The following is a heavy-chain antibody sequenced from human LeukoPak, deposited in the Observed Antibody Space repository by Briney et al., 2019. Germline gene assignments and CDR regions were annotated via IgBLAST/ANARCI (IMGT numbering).Heavy chain of an antibody. CDR3: ARVGYDSSGYYYYYMDV. D-gene: IGHD3-22*01. Sequence: SETLTLTCTVSGGSISSYYWSWIRQPPGKGLEWIGYIYYSGGTNYNPSLKSRVTISVDTSKNQFSLKLSSVTAADTAVYYCARVGYDSSGYYYYYMDVWGKGTTVTVSS. CDR1: GGSISSYY. J-gene: IGHJ6*03. V-gene: IGHV4-59*01. CDR2: IYYSGGT.